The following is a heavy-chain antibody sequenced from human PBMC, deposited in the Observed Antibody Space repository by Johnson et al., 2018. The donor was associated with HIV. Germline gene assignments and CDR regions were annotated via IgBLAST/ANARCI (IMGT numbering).Heavy chain of an antibody. Sequence: VQLVESGGGLVQPGRSLRLSCAASGFTFDDYAMHWVRQAPGKGLEWVAVISYHDGNNKYYADSVKGRFTISRDNAKNSLYLQMNSLRAEDTAVYYCARETLDAFDSWGQGTMVTVSS. V-gene: IGHV3-30-3*01. J-gene: IGHJ3*02. CDR3: ARETLDAFDS. CDR1: GFTFDDYA. CDR2: ISYHDGNNK.